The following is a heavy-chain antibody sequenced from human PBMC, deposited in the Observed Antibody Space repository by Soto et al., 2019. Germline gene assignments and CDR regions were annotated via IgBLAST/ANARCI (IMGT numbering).Heavy chain of an antibody. V-gene: IGHV3-64D*06. CDR1: GFTFSSYA. Sequence: PGGSLRLSCSASGFTFSSYAMHWVRQAPGKGLEYVSAISSNGGSTYYADSVKGRFTISRDNSKNTLYLQMSSLRAEDTAVYYCVKARRGITMTPNSHFDIWGQGTMVTVSS. D-gene: IGHD3-22*01. J-gene: IGHJ3*02. CDR2: ISSNGGST. CDR3: VKARRGITMTPNSHFDI.